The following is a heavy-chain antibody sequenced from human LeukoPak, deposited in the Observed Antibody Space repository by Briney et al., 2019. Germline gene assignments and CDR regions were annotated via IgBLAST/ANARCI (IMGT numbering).Heavy chain of an antibody. Sequence: GGSLRLACAASGFTFSDYYMSWIRHAPGKGLEWVSYISSSGSTIYYADSVKGRFTISRDNAKNSLYLQMNSLRAEDTAVYYCAREAHHYYGSGSYYENWFDPWGQGTLVTVSS. V-gene: IGHV3-11*01. J-gene: IGHJ5*02. CDR3: AREAHHYYGSGSYYENWFDP. CDR1: GFTFSDYY. D-gene: IGHD3-10*01. CDR2: ISSSGSTI.